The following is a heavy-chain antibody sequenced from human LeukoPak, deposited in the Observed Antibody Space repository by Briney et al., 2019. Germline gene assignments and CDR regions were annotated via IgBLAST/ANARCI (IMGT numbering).Heavy chain of an antibody. CDR1: GGSISSGGYY. J-gene: IGHJ4*02. CDR2: IYYSGST. Sequence: PSQTLSLTCTVSGGSISSGGYYWSWIRQHPGKGLEWIGYIYYSGSTYYNPSPKSRVTISVDTSKNQFSLKLSSVTAADTAVYYCARVEARFDIVATIDYWGQGTLVTVSS. V-gene: IGHV4-31*03. CDR3: ARVEARFDIVATIDY. D-gene: IGHD5-12*01.